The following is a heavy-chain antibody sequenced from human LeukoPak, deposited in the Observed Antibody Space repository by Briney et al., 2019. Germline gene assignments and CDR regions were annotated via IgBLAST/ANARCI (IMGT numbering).Heavy chain of an antibody. CDR3: ARDRTIAVARMGYYYYMDV. CDR2: IKQDGSEK. V-gene: IGHV3-7*01. Sequence: GGSLRLSCAASGFTFSSYWMSWVRQAPGKGLEWVANIKQDGSEKYYVDSVKGRFTISRDNAKNSLYLQMNSLRAEDTAVYYCARDRTIAVARMGYYYYMDVWGKGTTVTVSS. D-gene: IGHD6-19*01. J-gene: IGHJ6*03. CDR1: GFTFSSYW.